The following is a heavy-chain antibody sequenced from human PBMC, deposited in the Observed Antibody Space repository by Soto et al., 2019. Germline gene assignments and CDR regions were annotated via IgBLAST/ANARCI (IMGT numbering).Heavy chain of an antibody. CDR3: ARGSNHFDY. Sequence: EVQLVESGGGLVQPGGSLRLSCAASGFTFSPFWMHWVRQVPGKGPVWVSRINSDGNSTSYADSVKGRITISRDNAKNTLQQQRNSLRAEDTAVYYCARGSNHFDYWGQGPLVTVSS. CDR2: INSDGNST. J-gene: IGHJ4*02. V-gene: IGHV3-74*01. CDR1: GFTFSPFW. D-gene: IGHD4-4*01.